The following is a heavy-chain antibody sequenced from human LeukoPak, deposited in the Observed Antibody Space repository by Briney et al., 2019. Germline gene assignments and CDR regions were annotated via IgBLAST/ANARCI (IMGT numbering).Heavy chain of an antibody. CDR3: AKDKQWELQNGGFDY. J-gene: IGHJ4*02. CDR1: GFTFDDYA. Sequence: GRSLRLSCAASGFTFDDYAMHWVRQAPGKGLEWVSGISWNSGSIGYADSVKGQFTISRDNAKNSLYLQMNSLRAEDTALYYCAKDKQWELQNGGFDYWGQGTLVTVSS. V-gene: IGHV3-9*01. D-gene: IGHD1-26*01. CDR2: ISWNSGSI.